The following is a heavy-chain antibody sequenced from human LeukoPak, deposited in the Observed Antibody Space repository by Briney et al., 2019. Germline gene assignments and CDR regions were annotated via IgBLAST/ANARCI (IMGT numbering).Heavy chain of an antibody. V-gene: IGHV4-39*01. D-gene: IGHD6-6*01. CDR3: ARLSIAARRHRWFDP. CDR2: IYYSGNT. Sequence: SSETLSLTCTVSGGSIYGSDCYWGWIRQLPGKGLEWVASIYYSGNTYYNPSLKSRVTISVDTSKNQFSLGLSSVTAADTAVYYCARLSIAARRHRWFDPWGQGTLVTVSS. J-gene: IGHJ5*02. CDR1: GGSIYGSDCY.